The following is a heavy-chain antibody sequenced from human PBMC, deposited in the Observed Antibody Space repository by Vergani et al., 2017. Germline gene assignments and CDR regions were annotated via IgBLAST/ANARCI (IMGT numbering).Heavy chain of an antibody. CDR2: IIPIFGTA. Sequence: QVQLVQSGAEVKKPGSSVKVSCKASGGTFSSYAISWVRQAPGQGLEWMGGIIPIFGTANYAQKFQGRVTITADESTSTAYMELSSLRSEDTAVYYWARDLDHYDFWSGYYNWGQGTLVTVSS. D-gene: IGHD3-3*01. CDR1: GGTFSSYA. V-gene: IGHV1-69*01. J-gene: IGHJ4*02. CDR3: ARDLDHYDFWSGYYN.